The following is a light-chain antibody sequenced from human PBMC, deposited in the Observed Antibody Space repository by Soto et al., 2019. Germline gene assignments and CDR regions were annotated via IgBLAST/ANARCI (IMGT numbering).Light chain of an antibody. CDR2: DAS. CDR1: QSVPRN. Sequence: EIVLAQSPASLSLSPWERATLSCRASQSVPRNLAWYQQRPGQAPRLLIYDASSRATGIPDRFSGSGSGTDFILTISSLLPEDFAVYYCQQRSNWPPVTFGQGTKVDIK. CDR3: QQRSNWPPVT. V-gene: IGKV3-11*01. J-gene: IGKJ1*01.